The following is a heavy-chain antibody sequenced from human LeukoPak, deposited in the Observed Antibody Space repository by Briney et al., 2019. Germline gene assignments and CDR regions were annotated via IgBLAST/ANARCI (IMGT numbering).Heavy chain of an antibody. CDR1: GFTVSSNY. J-gene: IGHJ4*02. D-gene: IGHD1-7*01. CDR3: ARVMNYAHDY. CDR2: IYGGGTT. V-gene: IGHV3-53*01. Sequence: GGSLRLSCAVSGFTVSSNYMSWVREAPGKGQEWVSVIYGGGTTYYADSVKGRFTISRDNSKNTLYVQMNSLRAEDTAVYYCARVMNYAHDYWGQGTLVTVSS.